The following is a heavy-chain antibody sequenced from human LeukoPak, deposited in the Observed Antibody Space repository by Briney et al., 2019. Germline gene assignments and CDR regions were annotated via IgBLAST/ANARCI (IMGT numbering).Heavy chain of an antibody. CDR2: INPNSGGT. J-gene: IGHJ5*02. D-gene: IGHD3-16*01. Sequence: GASVKVSCKASGYTFTGYYMHWVRQAPGQGLEWMGRINPNSGGTNYAQKFQGRVTMTRDTSISTAYMELSRPRSDDTAVYYCARDRLFSYYDYVWGSENWFDPWGQGTLVTVSS. CDR1: GYTFTGYY. CDR3: ARDRLFSYYDYVWGSENWFDP. V-gene: IGHV1-2*06.